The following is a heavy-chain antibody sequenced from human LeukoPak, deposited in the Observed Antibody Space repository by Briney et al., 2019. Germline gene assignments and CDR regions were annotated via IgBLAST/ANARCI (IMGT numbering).Heavy chain of an antibody. D-gene: IGHD5-18*01. J-gene: IGHJ1*01. CDR1: GYTFTGYY. CDR2: INSNSGGT. V-gene: IGHV1-2*02. Sequence: GASVKVSCKASGYTFTGYYMHWVRQAPGQGLEWMGWINSNSGGTHYAQKFQGRVTMTRDTSISTAYMELSRLRSDDTAVYYCARGSFSADTAFVLEYFHHWGQGTLVTVSS. CDR3: ARGSFSADTAFVLEYFHH.